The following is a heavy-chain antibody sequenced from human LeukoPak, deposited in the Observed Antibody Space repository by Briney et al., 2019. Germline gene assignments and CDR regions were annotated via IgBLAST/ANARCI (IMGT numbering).Heavy chain of an antibody. CDR2: IRYDETNK. CDR3: ARTYYSNYVHYFDY. J-gene: IGHJ4*02. D-gene: IGHD4-11*01. V-gene: IGHV3-30*02. CDR1: GFTFSSYG. Sequence: PGGSLRLSCAASGFTFSSYGMHWVRQAPGKGLEWVAFIRYDETNKYYADSVKGRFTISRDNSKNTLYLQMNSLRAEDTAVYYCARTYYSNYVHYFDYWGQGTLVTVSS.